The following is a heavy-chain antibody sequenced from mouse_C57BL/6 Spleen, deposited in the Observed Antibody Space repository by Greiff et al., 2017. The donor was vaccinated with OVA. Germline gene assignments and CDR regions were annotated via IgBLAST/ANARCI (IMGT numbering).Heavy chain of an antibody. V-gene: IGHV1-61*01. CDR3: AREGDGYLGDFDV. Sequence: QVQLQQPGAELVRPGSSVKLSCKASGYTFTSYWMDWVKQRPGQGLEWIGNIYPSDSETHYNQKFKDKATLTVDKSSSTADMQLSSLASEDSAVYYCAREGDGYLGDFDVWGTGTTVTVSS. D-gene: IGHD2-3*01. CDR1: GYTFTSYW. J-gene: IGHJ1*03. CDR2: IYPSDSET.